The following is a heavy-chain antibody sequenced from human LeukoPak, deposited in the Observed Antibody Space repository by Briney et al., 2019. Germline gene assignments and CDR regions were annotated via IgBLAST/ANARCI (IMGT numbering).Heavy chain of an antibody. V-gene: IGHV1-18*01. CDR2: ISAYNGNT. D-gene: IGHD6-13*01. J-gene: IGHJ6*03. CDR3: AREFQGSGWYVRSGWGYYYMDV. CDR1: GYTFTSYG. Sequence: GASVKVSCKASGYTFTSYGISWVRQAPGQGLEWMGWISAYNGNTNYAQKLQGRVTMTTDTSTSTAYMELRSLRSDDTAVYYCAREFQGSGWYVRSGWGYYYMDVWGKGTTVTVSS.